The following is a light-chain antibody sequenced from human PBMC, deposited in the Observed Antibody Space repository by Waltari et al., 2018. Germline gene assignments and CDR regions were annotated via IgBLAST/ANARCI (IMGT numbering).Light chain of an antibody. CDR1: KSVRSY. J-gene: IGKJ4*01. Sequence: EIVLTQSPATLSLSPGERATLSCRASKSVRSYLAWYQQKPGQAPRPLIYDTSNRASGIPARFSGSGSGTDFSLSISSLEPEDFAVYYCQQRHNWPLTFGGGTKVEIK. CDR3: QQRHNWPLT. V-gene: IGKV3-11*01. CDR2: DTS.